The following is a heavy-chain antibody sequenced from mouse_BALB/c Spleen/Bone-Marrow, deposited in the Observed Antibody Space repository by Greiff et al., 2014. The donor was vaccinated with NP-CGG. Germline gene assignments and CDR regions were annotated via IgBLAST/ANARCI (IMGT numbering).Heavy chain of an antibody. CDR2: INPYNGAT. CDR1: GYSFTDYY. CDR3: ASFGFAY. Sequence: EVKLMESGPELVKPGASVKISCKAPGYSFTDYYMHWVKQSHVKSLEWIGRINPYNGATSYNQNFKDKASLTVDKSSRTAYMELHSLTSEDSAVYYCASFGFAYWGQGTLVTVSA. J-gene: IGHJ3*01. V-gene: IGHV1-26*01.